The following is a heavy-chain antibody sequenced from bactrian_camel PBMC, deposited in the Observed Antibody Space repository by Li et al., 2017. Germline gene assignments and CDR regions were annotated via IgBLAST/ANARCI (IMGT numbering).Heavy chain of an antibody. J-gene: IGHJ4*01. CDR3: AASIIVLQPASRLRRRPYNH. V-gene: IGHV3S55*01. D-gene: IGHD2*01. CDR1: KFTHVYTRYT. CDR2: ITSDGIT. Sequence: ESGGGSVQAGGSLTLSCKTSKFTHVYTRYTLAWFRQAPLHEREGVASITSDGITNYADSVQGRFSISQDNDKSTLFLQMNDLKPEDTAMYYCAASIIVLQPASRLRRRPYNHWGQGTQVTVSS.